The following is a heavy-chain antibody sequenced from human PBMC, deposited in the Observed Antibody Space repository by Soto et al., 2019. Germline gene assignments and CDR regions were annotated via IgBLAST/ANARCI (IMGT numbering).Heavy chain of an antibody. V-gene: IGHV3-7*01. D-gene: IGHD3-10*01. CDR1: GFTFSSYW. CDR2: IKQDGSEK. Sequence: GGSLRLSCAASGFTFSSYWMSWVRQAPGKGLEWVANIKQDGSEKYYVDSVKGRFTISRDNAKNSLYLQMNSLRAEDKAVYYCARDGRNSMVRGVIWYYYYYMDVWGKGTTVTVSS. J-gene: IGHJ6*03. CDR3: ARDGRNSMVRGVIWYYYYYMDV.